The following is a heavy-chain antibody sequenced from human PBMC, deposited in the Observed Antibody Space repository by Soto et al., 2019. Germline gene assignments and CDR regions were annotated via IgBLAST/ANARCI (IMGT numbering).Heavy chain of an antibody. CDR1: GYTFTSYD. J-gene: IGHJ3*02. V-gene: IGHV1-3*01. Sequence: GASVKVSCKASGYTFTSYDINWVRQAPGQGLEWMGWMNAGNGNTKYAQKFQGRVTTTRNTSAGTAYMELSSLRSEDTAVYYCASSTGYDYVGVRGDLKEAFDIWGQGTMVTVSS. CDR2: MNAGNGNT. D-gene: IGHD5-12*01. CDR3: ASSTGYDYVGVRGDLKEAFDI.